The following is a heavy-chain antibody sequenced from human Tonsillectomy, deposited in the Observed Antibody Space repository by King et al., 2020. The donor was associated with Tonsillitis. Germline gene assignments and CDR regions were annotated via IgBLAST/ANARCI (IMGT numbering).Heavy chain of an antibody. CDR1: GFTFSDYY. CDR2: ISSSSSYT. V-gene: IGHV3-11*05. J-gene: IGHJ2*01. CDR3: ARDFKGYSYGTLYWYFDL. Sequence: VQLVESGGGLVKPGGSLRLSCAASGFTFSDYYMSWIRQAPGKGLEWVSYISSSSSYTNYADSVKGRFTISRDNAKNSLYLQMNSLRAEDTAVYYCARDFKGYSYGTLYWYFDLWGRGTLVTVSS. D-gene: IGHD5-18*01.